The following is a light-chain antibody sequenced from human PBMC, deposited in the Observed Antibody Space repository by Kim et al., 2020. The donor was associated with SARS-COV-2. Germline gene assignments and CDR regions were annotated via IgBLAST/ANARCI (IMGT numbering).Light chain of an antibody. CDR2: EDS. CDR1: KLGDKY. Sequence: SVSPGQTASITCSGDKLGDKYASWYQLRPGQSPVLVIYEDSRRPSRIPERFSGSNSGNTATLTISGTQAMDEADYFCQTWDSSTVVFGGGTKVTVL. J-gene: IGLJ2*01. CDR3: QTWDSSTVV. V-gene: IGLV3-1*01.